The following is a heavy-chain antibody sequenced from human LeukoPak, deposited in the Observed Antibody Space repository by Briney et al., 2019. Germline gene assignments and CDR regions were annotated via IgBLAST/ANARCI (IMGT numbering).Heavy chain of an antibody. Sequence: GGSLRLSCAASGFTFSDYYMSSSSSYTNYADSVKCRFTISRDNAKNSLYLQINSLRAEDTAVYYCARLARRVYSDPTVSYFDYWGQGTLVTVSS. CDR3: ARLARRVYSDPTVSYFDY. V-gene: IGHV3-11*06. J-gene: IGHJ4*02. CDR2: SSSSYT. D-gene: IGHD4-17*01. CDR1: GFTFSDYY.